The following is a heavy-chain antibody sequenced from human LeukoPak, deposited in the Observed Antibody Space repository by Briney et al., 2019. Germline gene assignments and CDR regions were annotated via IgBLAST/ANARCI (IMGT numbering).Heavy chain of an antibody. Sequence: GGSLRLSCAASGFTFSSYATSWVRQAPGKGLEWVSAISGSGGSTYYVDSVKGRFTISRDNSKNTLYLQMNSLRAEDTAVYYCAKYYYGSGSYYRGAFDIWGQGTMVTVSS. CDR2: ISGSGGST. CDR1: GFTFSSYA. J-gene: IGHJ3*02. CDR3: AKYYYGSGSYYRGAFDI. D-gene: IGHD3-10*01. V-gene: IGHV3-23*01.